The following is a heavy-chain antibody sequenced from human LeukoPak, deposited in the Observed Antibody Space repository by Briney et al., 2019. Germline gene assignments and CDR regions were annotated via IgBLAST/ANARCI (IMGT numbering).Heavy chain of an antibody. CDR2: IYYSGST. CDR3: ARGGFAFGVVTPYYFDY. CDR1: GGSISSYY. V-gene: IGHV4-59*01. J-gene: IGHJ4*02. Sequence: SETLSLTCTVSGGSISSYYWSWIRQPPGKGLEWIGYIYYSGSTNYNPSLKSRVTISVDTSKNQFSLKLSSVTAADTAVYYCARGGFAFGVVTPYYFDYWGQGTLVTVSS. D-gene: IGHD3-3*01.